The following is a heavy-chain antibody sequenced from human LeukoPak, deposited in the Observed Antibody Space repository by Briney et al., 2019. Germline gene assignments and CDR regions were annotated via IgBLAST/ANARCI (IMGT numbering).Heavy chain of an antibody. CDR2: MNPNSGNT. J-gene: IGHJ6*03. CDR1: GYTFTSYD. V-gene: IGHV1-8*01. D-gene: IGHD2-2*01. CDR3: ARGRGHILGYCSSTSCYRPDYYYYMDV. Sequence: ASVKVSXKASGYTFTSYDINWVRQATGQGLEWMGWMNPNSGNTGYAQKFQGRVTMTRNTSISTAYMELSSLRSEDTAVYYCARGRGHILGYCSSTSCYRPDYYYYMDVWGKGTTVTVSS.